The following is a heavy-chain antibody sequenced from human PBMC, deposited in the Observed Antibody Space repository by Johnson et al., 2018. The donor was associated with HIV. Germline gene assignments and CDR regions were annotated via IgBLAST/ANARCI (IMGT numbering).Heavy chain of an antibody. J-gene: IGHJ3*02. CDR1: GFTFSGYG. CDR3: ARAVYSSSSSCAFDI. CDR2: ISYDGSNK. V-gene: IGHV3-30*03. Sequence: QVQLVESGGGVVQPGKSLRLSCAASGFTFSGYGMHWVRQAPGKGLEWVAVISYDGSNKYYADSVKGRFTISRDNSKNTLYLQMNSLRAEDTAVYYCARAVYSSSSSCAFDIWGQGTMVTVSS. D-gene: IGHD6-6*01.